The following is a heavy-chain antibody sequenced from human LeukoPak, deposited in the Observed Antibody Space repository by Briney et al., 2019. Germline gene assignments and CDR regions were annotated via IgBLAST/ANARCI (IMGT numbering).Heavy chain of an antibody. CDR1: GGSISSYY. J-gene: IGHJ3*02. Sequence: PSETLSLTCTVSGGSISSYYWSWIRQPPGKGREWVGYIYYSGSTNYNPSFKSRVTISVDTSKNQFSLKLSSVTAADTAVYYYARDCSSTSCYRAFDIWGQGTMVTVSS. CDR3: ARDCSSTSCYRAFDI. CDR2: IYYSGST. V-gene: IGHV4-59*01. D-gene: IGHD2-2*01.